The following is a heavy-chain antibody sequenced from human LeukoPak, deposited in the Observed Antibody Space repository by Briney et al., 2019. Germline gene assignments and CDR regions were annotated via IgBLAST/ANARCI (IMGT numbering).Heavy chain of an antibody. Sequence: PGGSLRLSCAASGFTFSDYYMSWIRQAPGKGLEWVSYISSSRSYTNYADSVKGRFTISRDNAKNSLYLQMNSLRAEDTAVSYCARGSMVRGVYVDYFDYWGQGTLVTVSS. J-gene: IGHJ4*02. CDR2: ISSSRSYT. CDR1: GFTFSDYY. D-gene: IGHD3-10*01. CDR3: ARGSMVRGVYVDYFDY. V-gene: IGHV3-11*06.